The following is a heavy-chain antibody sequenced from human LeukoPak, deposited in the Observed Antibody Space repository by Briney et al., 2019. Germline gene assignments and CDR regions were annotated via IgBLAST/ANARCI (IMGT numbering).Heavy chain of an antibody. Sequence: ASVKVSCKASGYTFTSYGLSWVRQAPGQGLEWMGWISSYNGNTNYAQRLQGRVTMTTDTSTSTAYMELRSLRSDDTAVYYCARPEQPLSYYDFWSGSNRALDYWGQGTLVTVSS. V-gene: IGHV1-18*01. CDR2: ISSYNGNT. D-gene: IGHD3-3*01. CDR1: GYTFTSYG. CDR3: ARPEQPLSYYDFWSGSNRALDY. J-gene: IGHJ4*02.